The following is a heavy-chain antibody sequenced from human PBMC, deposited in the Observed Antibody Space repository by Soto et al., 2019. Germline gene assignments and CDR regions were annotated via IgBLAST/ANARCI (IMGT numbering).Heavy chain of an antibody. CDR3: TRDSRTIFGVVIHFDY. Sequence: SLRLPCAASGFTFSSYAMHWVRQASGKGLEWVAVISYDGSNKYYADSVKGRFTISRDNSKNTLYLQMNSLRAEDTAVYYCTRDSRTIFGVVIHFDYWGQGTLVTVSS. CDR2: ISYDGSNK. CDR1: GFTFSSYA. V-gene: IGHV3-30-3*01. D-gene: IGHD3-3*01. J-gene: IGHJ4*02.